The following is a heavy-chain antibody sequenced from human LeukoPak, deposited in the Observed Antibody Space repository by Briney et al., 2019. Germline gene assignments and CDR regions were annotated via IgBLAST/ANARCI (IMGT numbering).Heavy chain of an antibody. CDR3: ATHKEGCYFEP. V-gene: IGHV4-39*01. J-gene: IGHJ5*02. D-gene: IGHD3-10*01. CDR1: GGSITTSRYY. Sequence: SDTLSLTCSVSGGSITTSRYYWGWIRQSPGKGLEWIGSVYDFGNAYYRRSLMSRATISIDRSMKRISLNLTSVTARDTAIYYCATHKEGCYFEPWGQGTVVSVSS. CDR2: VYDFGNA.